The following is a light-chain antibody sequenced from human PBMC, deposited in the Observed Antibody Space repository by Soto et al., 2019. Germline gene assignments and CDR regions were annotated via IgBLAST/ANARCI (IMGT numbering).Light chain of an antibody. CDR1: SSDVGGYNY. CDR3: SSYTSSSTWV. J-gene: IGLJ3*02. Sequence: QSALTQPASVSGSPGQSITISCTGTSSDVGGYNYVSWYQQHPGKAPKLMIYEVSNRPSGVSNRFSGSKSGNTASLTISGLQAEDEADYYCSSYTSSSTWVFGGGPTVTVL. CDR2: EVS. V-gene: IGLV2-14*01.